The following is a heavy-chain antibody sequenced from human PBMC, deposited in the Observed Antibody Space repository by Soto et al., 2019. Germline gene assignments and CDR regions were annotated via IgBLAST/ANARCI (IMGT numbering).Heavy chain of an antibody. CDR3: ARPQGRAGIILLDY. J-gene: IGHJ4*02. CDR2: TSFDGFNQ. CDR1: GFTFRNYG. Sequence: GGSLRLSCAGSGFTFRNYGMQWVRQAPGKGLEWVALTSFDGFNQYYGKSVEGRFTISRDNSKNTLYLQMDSLRPEDSAMYFCARPQGRAGIILLDYWGQGTMLTVSS. D-gene: IGHD3-16*02. V-gene: IGHV3-30*03.